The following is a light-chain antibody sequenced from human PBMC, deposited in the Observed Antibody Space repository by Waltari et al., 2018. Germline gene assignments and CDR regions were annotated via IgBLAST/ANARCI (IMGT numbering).Light chain of an antibody. CDR2: DAS. V-gene: IGKV3-15*01. CDR3: QQYNNLPPT. J-gene: IGKJ4*01. Sequence: EVVMTPSPATLSVSPGARATLSCRASQSVNGDLAWYQQRPGQAPRLLIHDASTRATGIPVRFSGSGSGTEFTLTISSLQSEDSAIYCCQQYNNLPPTFGGGTKVEIK. CDR1: QSVNGD.